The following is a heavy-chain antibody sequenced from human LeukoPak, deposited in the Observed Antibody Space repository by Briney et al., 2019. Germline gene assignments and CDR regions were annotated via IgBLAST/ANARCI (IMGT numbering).Heavy chain of an antibody. J-gene: IGHJ5*02. CDR1: GGSFSGYY. CDR3: ARGGWVLWFGEQRPHNWFDP. Sequence: SETLSLTCAVYGGSFSGYYWSWIRQPPGKGLEWIGEINHSGSTNYNPSLKSRVTISVDTSKNQFSLKLSSVTAADTAVYYCARGGWVLWFGEQRPHNWFDPWGQGTLVTVSS. D-gene: IGHD3-10*01. V-gene: IGHV4-34*01. CDR2: INHSGST.